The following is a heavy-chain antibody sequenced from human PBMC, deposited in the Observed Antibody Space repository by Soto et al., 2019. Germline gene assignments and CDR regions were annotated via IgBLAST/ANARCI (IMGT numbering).Heavy chain of an antibody. V-gene: IGHV4-31*03. D-gene: IGHD4-4*01. CDR3: ARDQAIDYSNSRGWFDP. CDR2: IYYSGST. J-gene: IGHJ5*02. CDR1: GGSISSGGYY. Sequence: SETLSLTCTVSGGSISSGGYYWGWIRQHPGKGLEWIGYIYYSGSTYYNPSLKSRVTISVDTSKNQFSLKLSSVTAADTAVYYCARDQAIDYSNSRGWFDPWGQGTLVTVSS.